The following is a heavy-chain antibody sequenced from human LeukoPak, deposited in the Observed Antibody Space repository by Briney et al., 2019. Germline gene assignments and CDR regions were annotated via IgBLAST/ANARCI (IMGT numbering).Heavy chain of an antibody. CDR1: GYTFTSYG. V-gene: IGHV1-18*01. J-gene: IGHJ6*03. Sequence: GASVKVSCKASGYTFTSYGISWVRQAPGQGLEWMGWISAYNGNTNYAQKLQGRVTMTTDTSTSTAYMELRSLRSDDTAVYYCARDNPGSYLPYYYYYYYMDVWGKGTTVTISS. CDR2: ISAYNGNT. CDR3: ARDNPGSYLPYYYYYYYMDV. D-gene: IGHD1-26*01.